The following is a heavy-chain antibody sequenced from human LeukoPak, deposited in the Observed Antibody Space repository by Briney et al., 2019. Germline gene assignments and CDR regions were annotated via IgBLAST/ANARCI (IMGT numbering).Heavy chain of an antibody. D-gene: IGHD3-22*01. CDR3: ARAQKTYYYDSSGYYRNAFDI. J-gene: IGHJ3*02. CDR2: INHSGST. Sequence: SETLPLTCAVYGGSFSGYYWSWIRQPPGKGLEWIGEINHSGSTNYNPSLKSRVTISVDTSKNQFSLKLSSVTAADTAVYYCARAQKTYYYDSSGYYRNAFDIWGQGTMVTVSS. CDR1: GGSFSGYY. V-gene: IGHV4-34*01.